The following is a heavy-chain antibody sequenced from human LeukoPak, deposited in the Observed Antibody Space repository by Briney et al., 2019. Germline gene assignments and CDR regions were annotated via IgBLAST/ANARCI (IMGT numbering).Heavy chain of an antibody. V-gene: IGHV4-61*01. CDR1: GGSVSSGSYY. CDR2: IFYSGST. J-gene: IGHJ4*02. CDR3: AGGQRQYGYGYYLDY. Sequence: SETLSLTCAVSGGSVSSGSYYWSWIRQPPGKGLEWIGYIFYSGSTNYNPSLKSRVTISVDTSKNQFSLKLSSVTAADTAVYYCAGGQRQYGYGYYLDYWGQGTLVTVSS. D-gene: IGHD5-18*01.